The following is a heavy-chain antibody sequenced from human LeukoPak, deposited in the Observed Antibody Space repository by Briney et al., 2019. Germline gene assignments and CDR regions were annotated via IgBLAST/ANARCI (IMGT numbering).Heavy chain of an antibody. CDR3: ARNENSGWGYFDY. CDR1: GFTFXXYA. D-gene: IGHD5-12*01. Sequence: SXRLSCAASGFTFXXYAMSWVGQAPGKGVEWVSAISGSGGSTYYAGSVKGRFTISRYNSKDTLYLQMNSLRAEDTAVYYCARNENSGWGYFDYWGQGTLVTVSS. J-gene: IGHJ4*02. CDR2: ISGSGGST. V-gene: IGHV3-23*01.